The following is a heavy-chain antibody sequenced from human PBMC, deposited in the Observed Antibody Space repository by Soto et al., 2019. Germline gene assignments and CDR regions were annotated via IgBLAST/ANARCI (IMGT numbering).Heavy chain of an antibody. D-gene: IGHD2-15*01. V-gene: IGHV3-74*01. CDR2: INGDGIST. CDR3: ARISQGTYCRGGNCYSDY. CDR1: GFTFSSYW. J-gene: IGHJ4*02. Sequence: EVQLVESGGDLVQPGGSLRLSCAASGFTFSSYWMHWVRQDPEKGLVWVSRINGDGISTSYADSVKGRFTISRDNAKDTLYLHMNSLGPEDTAVYYCARISQGTYCRGGNCYSDYWGQGTLVTVSS.